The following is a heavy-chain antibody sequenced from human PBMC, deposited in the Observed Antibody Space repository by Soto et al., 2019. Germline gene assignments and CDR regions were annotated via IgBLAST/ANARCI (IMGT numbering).Heavy chain of an antibody. J-gene: IGHJ4*02. D-gene: IGHD3-10*01. CDR1: GFIFTTDP. Sequence: RAPPRRSCAASGFIFTTDPMSGVRQIAGKELEWVSYISGIGGSMYFAVSVKGQFIISRDNSKTTAYLEMNSLRAEDTAGYCCAKGGSFGYWGQGTLVTVSS. V-gene: IGHV3-23*01. CDR2: ISGIGGSM. CDR3: AKGGSFGY.